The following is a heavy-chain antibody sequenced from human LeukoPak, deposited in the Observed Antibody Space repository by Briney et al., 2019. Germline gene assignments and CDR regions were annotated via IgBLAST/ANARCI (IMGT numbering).Heavy chain of an antibody. CDR2: INHGGNT. CDR1: GGSISGSNYY. D-gene: IGHD4-17*01. Sequence: PSETLSLTCTVSGGSISGSNYYWNWIRQPPGKGREWIGEINHGGNTNYSPSLKSRVTISVDTSKNQFSLKLSSVTAADTAVYYCARGLTTVTTFNWFDPWGQGTLVTVSS. CDR3: ARGLTTVTTFNWFDP. J-gene: IGHJ5*02. V-gene: IGHV4-34*01.